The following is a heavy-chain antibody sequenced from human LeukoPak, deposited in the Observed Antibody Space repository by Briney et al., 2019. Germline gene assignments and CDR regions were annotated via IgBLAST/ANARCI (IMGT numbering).Heavy chain of an antibody. V-gene: IGHV4-59*13. CDR3: ARYHSRSHEGWIDP. D-gene: IGHD3-10*01. CDR1: GGSISNYL. Sequence: SETLSLTCSVSGGSISNYLWSWIRQPPGKGLEWIGYVSYSGKTDYTPSLKSRVTISLDAFNNHFSLTLSSVTAADTAVYYCARYHSRSHEGWIDPWGQGTLVTVSS. CDR2: VSYSGKT. J-gene: IGHJ5*02.